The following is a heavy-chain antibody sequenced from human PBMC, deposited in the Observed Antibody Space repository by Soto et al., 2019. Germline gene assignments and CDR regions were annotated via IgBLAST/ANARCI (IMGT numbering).Heavy chain of an antibody. CDR1: GYNFASYW. V-gene: IGHV5-10-1*01. D-gene: IGHD2-2*01. CDR3: ARRYCSSASCPRNYYGMDV. CDR2: IEPIDSYT. Sequence: PGESLKISCQGSGYNFASYWISWVRQMPGKVLEWMGRIEPIDSYTNYSPSFQGHVTISADKSISTAYLQWSSLKASDTAMYYCARRYCSSASCPRNYYGMDVWGQGTTVTVSS. J-gene: IGHJ6*02.